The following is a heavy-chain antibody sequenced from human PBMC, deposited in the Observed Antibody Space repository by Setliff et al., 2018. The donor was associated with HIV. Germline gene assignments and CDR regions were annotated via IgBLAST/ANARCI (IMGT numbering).Heavy chain of an antibody. V-gene: IGHV4-38-2*02. CDR1: GYSITNGNY. D-gene: IGHD3-10*01. Sequence: SETLSLTCTVSGYSITNGNYWAWIRQSPGKGLEWIGSIYSTGHTYYNPSHKSRLTMSVDTAKNRFSLKLISVTAADTAVYYCARDRALRFSKSPSFNYFDVWGQGALVTVSS. CDR2: IYSTGHT. CDR3: ARDRALRFSKSPSFNYFDV. J-gene: IGHJ4*02.